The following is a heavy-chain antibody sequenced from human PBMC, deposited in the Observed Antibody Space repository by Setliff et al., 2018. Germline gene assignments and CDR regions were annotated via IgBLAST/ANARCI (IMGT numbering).Heavy chain of an antibody. J-gene: IGHJ1*01. CDR2: INPKTGDT. CDR1: GYPFIGYF. Sequence: ASVKVSCKASGYPFIGYFMHWVRQAPGQGLEWMGWINPKTGDTLYAPKFQGRVTMTRDRSSNTAYIDLSRLTSDDTAVYYCARVAYGLEYFQYWGQGTLVTVSS. D-gene: IGHD4-17*01. CDR3: ARVAYGLEYFQY. V-gene: IGHV1-2*02.